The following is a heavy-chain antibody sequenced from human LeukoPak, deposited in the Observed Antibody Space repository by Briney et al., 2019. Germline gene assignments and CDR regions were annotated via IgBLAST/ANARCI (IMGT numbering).Heavy chain of an antibody. J-gene: IGHJ4*02. D-gene: IGHD3-16*01. V-gene: IGHV3-30*03. CDR2: ISYDGSNK. CDR3: ARVSPHLGVWGSYPTLDY. Sequence: QPGGSLRLSCAASGFTFSSYGLHWVRQAPSKGLEWVAVISYDGSNKEYADSVMGRFTVSRDNAKNSLYLQMNSLRAEDTAVYYCARVSPHLGVWGSYPTLDYWGQGTLVTVSS. CDR1: GFTFSSYG.